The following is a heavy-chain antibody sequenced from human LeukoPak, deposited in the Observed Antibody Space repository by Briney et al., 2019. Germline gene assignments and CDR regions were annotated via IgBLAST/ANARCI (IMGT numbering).Heavy chain of an antibody. CDR3: ARVTTTPPYQPQGGGMDY. V-gene: IGHV4-34*01. Sequence: SETLSLTCAVYGGSFSGYYWSWIRQPPGKGLEWIGEINHSGSTNYNPSLKSRVTISVDTSKNQFSLKLSSVTAADTAVYYCARVTTTPPYQPQGGGMDYWGQGTLVTVSS. J-gene: IGHJ4*02. CDR1: GGSFSGYY. CDR2: INHSGST. D-gene: IGHD3-16*01.